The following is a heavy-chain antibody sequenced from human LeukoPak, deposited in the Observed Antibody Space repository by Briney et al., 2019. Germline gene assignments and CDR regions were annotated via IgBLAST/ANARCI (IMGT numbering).Heavy chain of an antibody. CDR3: ARVRGGDRSSDY. J-gene: IGHJ4*02. D-gene: IGHD5-24*01. CDR2: INPNSGGT. V-gene: IGHV1-2*02. CDR1: GYTFTGYY. Sequence: ASVKVSCKASGYTFTGYYMHWVRQAPGQGLEWMGWINPNSGGTNYAQKFQGRVTMTRDTSISTAYMELSRLRSDDTAVYYCARVRGGDRSSDYWGQGTLVTVSS.